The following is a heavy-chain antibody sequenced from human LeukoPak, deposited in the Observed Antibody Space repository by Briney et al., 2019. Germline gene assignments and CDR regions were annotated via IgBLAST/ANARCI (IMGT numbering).Heavy chain of an antibody. V-gene: IGHV3-11*01. CDR2: ISSGGSTI. CDR3: ARGRDSFDY. CDR1: GFTFSDYN. Sequence: LSRAASGFTFSDYNMGCIRQAPAKDLEWVSYISSGGSTIYYADSVKGRFTISRDNAKNSLYLQMNSLRAEDTAVYYCARGRDSFDYWGQGTLVTVSS. J-gene: IGHJ4*02.